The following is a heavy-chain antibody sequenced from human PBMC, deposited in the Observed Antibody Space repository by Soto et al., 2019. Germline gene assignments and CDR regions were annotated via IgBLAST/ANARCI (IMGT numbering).Heavy chain of an antibody. CDR3: AREMKYSSSWSYRPNDF. J-gene: IGHJ4*02. CDR1: GFTFSTYG. Sequence: GGSLRLSCAASGFTFSTYGMHWVRQAPGKGLEWVAVIWYDASNEFYGDSVKGRFIISRDNSKNTLYLQMNSLRADDTAVYYCAREMKYSSSWSYRPNDFWGQGTPVTVSS. D-gene: IGHD2-2*01. CDR2: IWYDASNE. V-gene: IGHV3-33*01.